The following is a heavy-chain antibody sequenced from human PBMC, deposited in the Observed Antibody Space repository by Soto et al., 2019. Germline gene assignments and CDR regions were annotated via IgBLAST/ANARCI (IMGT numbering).Heavy chain of an antibody. CDR1: DYTFTDYG. V-gene: IGHV1-18*01. D-gene: IGHD5-12*01. J-gene: IGHJ4*02. CDR2: ISTFSGNT. CDR3: AKEGGYNTYYFDY. Sequence: ASVKVSCKTSDYTFTDYGISWVRQAPGQGLEWMGWISTFSGNTNYAQNFQDRVTMTTDTSTTTAYMELRSLRSDDTAVYYCAKEGGYNTYYFDYWGQGTLVTVSS.